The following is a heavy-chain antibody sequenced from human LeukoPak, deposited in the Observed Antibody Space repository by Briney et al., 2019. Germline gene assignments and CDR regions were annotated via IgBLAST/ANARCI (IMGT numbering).Heavy chain of an antibody. CDR2: ISGGGGSI. J-gene: IGHJ4*02. V-gene: IGHV3-23*01. CDR3: AIRRGYNSGWDDY. Sequence: PGGSLRLSRAASGFSVSAYWMSWVRQAPGKGLEWVSGISGGGGSIDYADSVKGRFTISRDNSKNTLYLQMNSLRAEDTAVYYCAIRRGYNSGWDDYWGQGTLVTVSS. CDR1: GFSVSAYW. D-gene: IGHD6-19*01.